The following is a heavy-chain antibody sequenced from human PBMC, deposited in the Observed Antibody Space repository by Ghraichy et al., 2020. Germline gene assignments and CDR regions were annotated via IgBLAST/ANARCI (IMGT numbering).Heavy chain of an antibody. CDR3: VRLNYDGAFYFHY. V-gene: IGHV2-70*11. D-gene: IGHD4-11*01. J-gene: IGHJ4*02. CDR1: GFSLTTSGMC. Sequence: SGPTLVKPTQTLTLTCTFSGFSLTTSGMCVSWVRQPPGKALEWLARIDWDEGKYYRTSLKTRLSISKDTSKNQVVLTMTNMDPVDTATYYCVRLNYDGAFYFHYWGQGTLVTVSS. CDR2: IDWDEGK.